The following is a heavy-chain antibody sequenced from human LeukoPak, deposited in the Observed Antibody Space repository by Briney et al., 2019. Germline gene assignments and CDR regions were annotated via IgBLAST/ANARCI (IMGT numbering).Heavy chain of an antibody. CDR3: ARDHGSGSYFDY. CDR2: IIPIFGTA. J-gene: IGHJ4*02. CDR1: GGTFSSYA. D-gene: IGHD2-15*01. Sequence: SVKVSCKASGGTFSSYAISWVRQAPGQGLEWMGGIIPIFGTANYAQKFQGRVTITTDESTSTAYMELSSLRSEDAAVYYCARDHGSGSYFDYWGQGTLVTVSS. V-gene: IGHV1-69*05.